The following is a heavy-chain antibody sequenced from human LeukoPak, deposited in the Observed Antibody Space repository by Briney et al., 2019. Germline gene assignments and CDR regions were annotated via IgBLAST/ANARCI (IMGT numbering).Heavy chain of an antibody. J-gene: IGHJ4*02. CDR3: ARDLMVRGATPGYFDY. D-gene: IGHD3-10*01. CDR1: GFTFSSYA. Sequence: GRSLRLSCAASGFTFSSYAMHWVRQAPGKGLEWVAVISYDGSNKYYADSVKGRFTISRDNSKNTLYLQMNSLRAEDTAVYYCARDLMVRGATPGYFDYWGQGTLVTVSS. V-gene: IGHV3-30-3*01. CDR2: ISYDGSNK.